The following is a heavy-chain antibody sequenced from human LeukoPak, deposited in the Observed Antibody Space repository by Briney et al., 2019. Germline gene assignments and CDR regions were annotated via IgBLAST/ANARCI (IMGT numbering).Heavy chain of an antibody. CDR2: IYYSGTT. V-gene: IGHV4-61*01. CDR3: ARVILVGESYYFDY. J-gene: IGHJ4*02. Sequence: SETLSLTCTVSGVSISSSSYYWSWIRQPPGKGLEWIGYIYYSGTTNYNPSLKSRVTISVDTSKNQFSLKLSSVTAADTAVFYCARVILVGESYYFDYWGQGTLVTVSS. D-gene: IGHD1-26*01. CDR1: GVSISSSSYY.